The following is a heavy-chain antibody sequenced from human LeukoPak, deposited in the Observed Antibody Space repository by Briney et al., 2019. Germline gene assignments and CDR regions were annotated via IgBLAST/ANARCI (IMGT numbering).Heavy chain of an antibody. CDR1: GGTFSSYA. D-gene: IGHD7-27*01. V-gene: IGHV1-69*05. Sequence: SVKVSCKASGGTFSSYAISWVRQAPGQGLEWMGWIIPIFGTANYAQKFQGRVTITTDESTSTAYMELSSLRSEDTAGDYCTRQNWGNFDYWGQGTLVTVSS. J-gene: IGHJ4*02. CDR3: TRQNWGNFDY. CDR2: IIPIFGTA.